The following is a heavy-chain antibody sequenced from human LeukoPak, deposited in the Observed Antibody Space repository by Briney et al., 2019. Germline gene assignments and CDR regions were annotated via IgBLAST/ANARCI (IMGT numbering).Heavy chain of an antibody. CDR3: AGGVPYSSSSASDY. CDR2: ISSSGSTI. D-gene: IGHD6-6*01. V-gene: IGHV3-48*03. Sequence: TGGSLRPSCAVSGFIFSRFEINWVRQAPGKGLEWVSYISSSGSTIYYADSVKGRFTISRDNAKNSLYLQMNSLRAEDTAVYYCAGGVPYSSSSASDYWGQGTLVTVSS. J-gene: IGHJ4*02. CDR1: GFIFSRFE.